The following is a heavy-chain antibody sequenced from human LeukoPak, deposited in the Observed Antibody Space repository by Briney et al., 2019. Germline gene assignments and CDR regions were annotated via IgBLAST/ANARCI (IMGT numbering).Heavy chain of an antibody. Sequence: SETLSLTCAVYGGSLSDYHWRWIRQPPGKGLEWIGEISHSGSTNYNPSLKSRLTVPLDTPKNQFSLRLSSVTAADTAVYYCARVEVGPSGNVIDYWGQGTLVTVSS. CDR2: ISHSGST. J-gene: IGHJ4*02. V-gene: IGHV4-34*01. CDR3: ARVEVGPSGNVIDY. D-gene: IGHD3/OR15-3a*01. CDR1: GGSLSDYH.